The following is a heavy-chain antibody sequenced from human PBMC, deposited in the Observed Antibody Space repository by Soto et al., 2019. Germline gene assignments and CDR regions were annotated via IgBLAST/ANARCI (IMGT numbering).Heavy chain of an antibody. V-gene: IGHV4-30-4*01. CDR1: GGCINSGDYY. D-gene: IGHD5-12*01. CDR3: ARFYTGYEAFDY. J-gene: IGHJ4*02. CDR2: IYYSVST. Sequence: SQTMSLACSFAGGCINSGDYYWSWIRQSPGKGLEWIGYIYYSVSTYYNPSLKSRSTISIDTSKNQFFLDVDSLTAADTAVYYCARFYTGYEAFDYWGQGTLVTGSS.